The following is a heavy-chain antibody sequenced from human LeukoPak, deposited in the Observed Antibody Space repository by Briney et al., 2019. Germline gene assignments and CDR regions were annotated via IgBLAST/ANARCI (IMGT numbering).Heavy chain of an antibody. J-gene: IGHJ4*02. CDR3: ARGQVAVVTPVDY. D-gene: IGHD4-23*01. CDR1: GFTFNNYG. Sequence: GGSLRLSCAGSGFTFNNYGIHWVRQAPGKGLEWVAVISFDGSDKYYADSVKGRFTISRDHSKNTLYLQMNSLRTEDTAVYYCARGQVAVVTPVDYWGQGTLVTVSS. V-gene: IGHV3-30*03. CDR2: ISFDGSDK.